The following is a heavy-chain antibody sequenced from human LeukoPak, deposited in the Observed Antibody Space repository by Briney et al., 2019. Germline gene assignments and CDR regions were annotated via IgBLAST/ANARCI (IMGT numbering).Heavy chain of an antibody. CDR2: FGRSGSGT. CDR1: GFTFGTSA. CDR3: AKGSLGSWYYFDY. D-gene: IGHD6-13*01. V-gene: IGHV3-23*01. Sequence: GGSLRLSCAASGFTFGTSAMSWVRQAPGKGPEWVSTFGRSGSGTYYSDSVKGRFTIFRDNSKNTLYLQMNSLRDEDTAVYSCAKGSLGSWYYFDYWGQGTLVTVSS. J-gene: IGHJ4*02.